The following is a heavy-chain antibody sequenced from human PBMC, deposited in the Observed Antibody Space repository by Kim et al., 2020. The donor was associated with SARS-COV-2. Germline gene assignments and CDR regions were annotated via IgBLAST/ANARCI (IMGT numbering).Heavy chain of an antibody. V-gene: IGHV1-2*04. Sequence: ASVKVSCKASGYTFTGYYMHWVRQAPGQGLEWMGWINPNSGGTNYAQKFQGWVTMTRDTSISTAYMELSRLRSDYTAVYYCARGGPYCSGGSCYSPFDIWGQGTMVTVSS. CDR2: INPNSGGT. D-gene: IGHD2-15*01. CDR3: ARGGPYCSGGSCYSPFDI. J-gene: IGHJ3*02. CDR1: GYTFTGYY.